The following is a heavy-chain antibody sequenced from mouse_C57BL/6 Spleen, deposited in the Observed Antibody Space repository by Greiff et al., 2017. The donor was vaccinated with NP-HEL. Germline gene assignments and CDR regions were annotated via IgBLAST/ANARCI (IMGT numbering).Heavy chain of an antibody. D-gene: IGHD1-1*01. J-gene: IGHJ3*01. CDR3: ARDTTVRFAY. CDR2: ISSGSSTI. V-gene: IGHV5-17*01. Sequence: EVKLMESGGGLVKPGGSLKLSCAASGFTFSDYGMHWVRQAPEKGLEWVAYISSGSSTIYYADTVKGRFTISRDNAKNTLFLQMTSLRSEDTAMYYCARDTTVRFAYWGQGTLVTVSA. CDR1: GFTFSDYG.